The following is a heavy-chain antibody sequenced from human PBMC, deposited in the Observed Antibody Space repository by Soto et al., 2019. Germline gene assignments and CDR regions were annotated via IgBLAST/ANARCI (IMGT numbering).Heavy chain of an antibody. V-gene: IGHV3-9*01. CDR1: GFTFHDYA. J-gene: IGHJ4*01. CDR2: ITWNSGSI. D-gene: IGHD6-19*01. CDR3: AKDIREYSSGWTYFDY. Sequence: SLRLSCAASGFTFHDYAMHWVRQGQGKGLEWVSGITWNSGSIDYADSVEGRFTISRDNAKNSLYLQMNSLRPEDTALYYCAKDIREYSSGWTYFDYWGHGTLVTVSS.